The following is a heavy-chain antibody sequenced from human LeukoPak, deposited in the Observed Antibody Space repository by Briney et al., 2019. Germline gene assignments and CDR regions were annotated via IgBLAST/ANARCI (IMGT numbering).Heavy chain of an antibody. D-gene: IGHD6-13*01. CDR3: VWGSSWDNDAFDI. J-gene: IGHJ3*02. CDR2: INPNSGAT. Sequence: ASVKVSCKASGYTFTGYYMHWVRQAPGQGLEWMGWINPNSGATNYAQKFQGRVTMSKDTSISTGYMELSRLRSDDTAVYYCVWGSSWDNDAFDIWGQGTMVTVSS. CDR1: GYTFTGYY. V-gene: IGHV1-2*02.